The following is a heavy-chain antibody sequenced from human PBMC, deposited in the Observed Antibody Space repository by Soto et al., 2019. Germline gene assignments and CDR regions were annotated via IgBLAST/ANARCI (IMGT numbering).Heavy chain of an antibody. V-gene: IGHV2-70*11. CDR2: IDWDDDK. CDR1: GFSLSTSGMC. Sequence: SGPTLVNPTQTLTLTCTFSGFSLSTSGMCVRWIRQPPGKALEWLARIDWDDDKYYSTSLKTRLTISKDTSKNQVVLTMTNMDPVDTATYYCARTRITIFGVVIPDDYWGQGTLVTVSS. D-gene: IGHD3-3*01. J-gene: IGHJ4*02. CDR3: ARTRITIFGVVIPDDY.